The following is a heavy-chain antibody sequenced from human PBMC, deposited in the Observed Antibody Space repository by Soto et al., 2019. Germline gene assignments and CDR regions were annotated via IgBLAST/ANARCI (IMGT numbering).Heavy chain of an antibody. CDR2: INPATGAA. CDR3: ARGGGVGVAGSAAFDM. CDR1: GYPVTAYY. V-gene: IGHV1-2*02. J-gene: IGHJ3*02. Sequence: QLHLVQSGAVVKKPGDSVTVSCSASGYPVTAYYMHWVRQAPGRGLEWMGGINPATGAAKYTQTFQGRLPWTRDTSTSTVFMELSGLTSEDTAVFCCARGGGVGVAGSAAFDMWGQGTLVTVSS. D-gene: IGHD6-19*01.